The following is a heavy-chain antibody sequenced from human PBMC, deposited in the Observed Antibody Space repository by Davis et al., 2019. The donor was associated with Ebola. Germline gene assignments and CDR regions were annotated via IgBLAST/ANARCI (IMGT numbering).Heavy chain of an antibody. D-gene: IGHD3-3*01. CDR1: GGSISSYY. CDR2: IYYSGST. Sequence: MPSETLSLTCTVSGGSISSYYWSWIRQPPGKGLEWIGYIYYSGSTYYNPSLKSRVTISVDRSKNQFSLKLSSVTAADTAVYYCARARITIFGVVIMRVNYGMDVWGQGTTVTVSS. V-gene: IGHV4-59*12. CDR3: ARARITIFGVVIMRVNYGMDV. J-gene: IGHJ6*02.